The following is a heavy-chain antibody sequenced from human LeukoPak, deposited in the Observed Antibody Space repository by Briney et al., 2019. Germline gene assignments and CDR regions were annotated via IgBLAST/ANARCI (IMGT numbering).Heavy chain of an antibody. V-gene: IGHV3-73*01. CDR1: GFTFTGSA. CDR3: TSGLSVRRSNNTPVDY. D-gene: IGHD1-1*01. CDR2: IRSKANSYAT. Sequence: GGSLRLSCTASGFTFTGSAMHWVRQASGKGLEWVGRIRSKANSYATVYAASVKGRSTISRDDSKNTAYLQMNSLKTEDTAVYYCTSGLSVRRSNNTPVDYWGQGTLVTVSS. J-gene: IGHJ4*02.